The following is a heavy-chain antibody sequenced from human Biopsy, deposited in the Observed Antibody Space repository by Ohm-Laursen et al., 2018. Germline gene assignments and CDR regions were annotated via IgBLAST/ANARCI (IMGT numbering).Heavy chain of an antibody. CDR2: IFNSANT. V-gene: IGHV4-31*01. CDR1: GGSISSGGSY. Sequence: TLSLTCTVSGGSISSGGSYWSWLRQRPGKGLEWIGYIFNSANTYYNPSLKNLITISGDTSKNQFSLKLNSVTAADTAVYYCARGDYFDSSGYFWFDPWGQGTLVTVSS. J-gene: IGHJ5*02. D-gene: IGHD3-22*01. CDR3: ARGDYFDSSGYFWFDP.